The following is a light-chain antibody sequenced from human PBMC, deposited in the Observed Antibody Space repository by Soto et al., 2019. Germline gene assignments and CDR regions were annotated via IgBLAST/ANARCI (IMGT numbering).Light chain of an antibody. CDR3: QQSYSTLPIS. J-gene: IGKJ5*01. Sequence: DIQMTQSPSSLSASVGDRVTITCRASESISRHLNWYQQKPGKAPNLLIYAASTLQNGVPSRFSGSGSGTDFTPTISSLQPEDFATYYCQQSYSTLPISFGQGTRLEIK. CDR1: ESISRH. CDR2: AAS. V-gene: IGKV1-39*01.